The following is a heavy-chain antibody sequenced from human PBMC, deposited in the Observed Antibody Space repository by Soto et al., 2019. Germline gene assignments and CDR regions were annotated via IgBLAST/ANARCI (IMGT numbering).Heavy chain of an antibody. CDR2: ISSISYI. CDR3: ARGPTSGTYVY. J-gene: IGHJ4*02. Sequence: WWSLRLSCLVSVFTFSSFTMNWLRQAPGKGLEWVSSISSISYIYYADSVKGRFTISRDNAKNSLYLQMNSLRAEDTAVYYCARGPTSGTYVYWGQGTLVTGLL. V-gene: IGHV3-21*06. CDR1: VFTFSSFT. D-gene: IGHD1-26*01.